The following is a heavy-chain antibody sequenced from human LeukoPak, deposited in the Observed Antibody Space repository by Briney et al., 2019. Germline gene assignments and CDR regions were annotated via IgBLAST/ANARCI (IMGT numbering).Heavy chain of an antibody. J-gene: IGHJ3*01. CDR2: INTNTRNP. CDR1: GYSLTSYP. Sequence: ASVKLSCKASGYSLTSYPLNWVRQAPGQGLEWIGWINTNTRNPTYAQAFTGRFVFSLDTSVSTAYLQISYLKPEDTAIYYCAKTRFCGSTSCLGGRGAFDLWGQGTMVIVSS. CDR3: AKTRFCGSTSCLGGRGAFDL. V-gene: IGHV7-4-1*02. D-gene: IGHD2-2*01.